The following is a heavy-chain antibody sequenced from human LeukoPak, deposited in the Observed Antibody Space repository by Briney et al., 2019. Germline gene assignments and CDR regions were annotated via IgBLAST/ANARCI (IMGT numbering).Heavy chain of an antibody. CDR2: IYHSGST. CDR1: GYSISSGYY. CDR3: ARYSTSSGWFDP. D-gene: IGHD4-11*01. V-gene: IGHV4-38-2*01. J-gene: IGHJ5*02. Sequence: SETLSLTCAVSGYSISSGYYWGWIRQPPGKGLEWIGSIYHSGSTYYNPSLKSRITISVDTSKNQFSLKLTSVTAADTAVYYCARYSTSSGWFDPWGQGTLVTVSS.